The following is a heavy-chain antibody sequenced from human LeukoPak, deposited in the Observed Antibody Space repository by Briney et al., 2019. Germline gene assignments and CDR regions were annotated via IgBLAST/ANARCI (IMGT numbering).Heavy chain of an antibody. CDR1: GSTFSSYS. D-gene: IGHD3-3*01. J-gene: IGHJ4*02. CDR3: AGGLRFLEWLSRDY. V-gene: IGHV3-21*01. CDR2: ISSSSSYI. Sequence: GGSLRLSCAASGSTFSSYSMNWVRQAPGKGLEWVSSISSSSSYIYYADSVKGRFTISRDNAKNSLYLQMNSLRAEDTAVYYCAGGLRFLEWLSRDYWGQGTLVTVSS.